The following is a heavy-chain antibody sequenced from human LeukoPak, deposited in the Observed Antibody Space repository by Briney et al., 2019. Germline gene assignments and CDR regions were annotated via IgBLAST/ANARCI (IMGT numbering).Heavy chain of an antibody. J-gene: IGHJ4*02. CDR3: ARDSGSFHDFDY. CDR2: IYSGGST. V-gene: IGHV3-66*01. CDR1: GFTVSSNY. Sequence: GGSLRLSCAASGFTVSSNYMSWVRQAPGKGLEWVSVIYSGGSTYYADSVKGRFTISRDNSKNALYLQMNSLRAEDTAVYYCARDSGSFHDFDYWGQGTLVTVSS. D-gene: IGHD1-26*01.